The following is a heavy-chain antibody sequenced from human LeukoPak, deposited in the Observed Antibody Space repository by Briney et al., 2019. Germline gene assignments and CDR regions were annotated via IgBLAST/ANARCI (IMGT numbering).Heavy chain of an antibody. CDR2: IYYSGST. V-gene: IGHV4-39*01. Sequence: SETLSLTCAVSGASISGTAYYWGWVRRPPGKGLEWIGNIYYSGSTYYNASLQSRVTISIDTSKNQFSLRLNSVTAADTAMYYCAKSRGYGLIDYWGQGTLVTVSS. CDR1: GASISGTAYY. CDR3: AKSRGYGLIDY. D-gene: IGHD5-12*01. J-gene: IGHJ4*02.